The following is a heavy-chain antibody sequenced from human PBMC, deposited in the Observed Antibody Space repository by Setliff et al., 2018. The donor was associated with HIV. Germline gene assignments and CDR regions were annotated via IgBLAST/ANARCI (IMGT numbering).Heavy chain of an antibody. CDR2: IFPRDSET. V-gene: IGHV5-51*01. J-gene: IGHJ4*02. CDR3: ARHLIPGDPRYSSSWYY. D-gene: IGHD6-13*01. Sequence: PGESLKISCKDSGYSFPNDWIGWVRQKPGKGLEWVAIIFPRDSETRYSPSFQGQVTLSADKSISTAYLQWSSLKASDTAMYYCARHLIPGDPRYSSSWYYWGQGTLVTVS. CDR1: GYSFPNDW.